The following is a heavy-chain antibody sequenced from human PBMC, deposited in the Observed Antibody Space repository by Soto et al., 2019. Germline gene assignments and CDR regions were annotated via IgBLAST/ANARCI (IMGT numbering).Heavy chain of an antibody. V-gene: IGHV1-3*01. CDR1: GYTFTSYA. CDR3: ARGEPDNWNDLGFDY. CDR2: INAGNGNT. Sequence: QVQLVQSGAEVKKPGASVKVSCKASGYTFTSYAMHWVRQAPGQRLEWMGWINAGNGNTKYSQKFQGRVTITRDTSASTAYMGLSSLRSEDTAVYYCARGEPDNWNDLGFDYWGQGTLVTVSS. J-gene: IGHJ4*02. D-gene: IGHD1-20*01.